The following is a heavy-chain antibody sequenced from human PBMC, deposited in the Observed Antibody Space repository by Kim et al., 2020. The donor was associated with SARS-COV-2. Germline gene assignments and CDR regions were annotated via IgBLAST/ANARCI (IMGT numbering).Heavy chain of an antibody. J-gene: IGHJ5*02. CDR1: GFTFSSYA. Sequence: GGSLRLSCAASGFTFSSYAMSWVRQAPGKGLEWVSVIYSGGSSTYYADSVKGRFTISRDNSKNTLYLQMNSLRAEDTAVYYCAKAEGIWFDPWGQGTLVT. CDR3: AKAEGIWFDP. CDR2: IYSGGSST. V-gene: IGHV3-23*03. D-gene: IGHD1-20*01.